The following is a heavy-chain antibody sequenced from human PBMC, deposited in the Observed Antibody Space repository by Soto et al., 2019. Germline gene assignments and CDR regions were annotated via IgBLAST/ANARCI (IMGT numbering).Heavy chain of an antibody. V-gene: IGHV4-4*02. CDR1: SGSISNDNW. CDR2: IYHSGST. J-gene: IGHJ5*02. D-gene: IGHD3-3*01. CDR3: VGNGYYCLHH. Sequence: QVQLQESGPGLVKPSGTLSLTCAVSSGSISNDNWWSWVRQAPGKGLEWIGEIYHSGSTNYNPSLESRVTISVDRSKNQFSLKLSSVTAADTAVYYCVGNGYYCLHHWGQGTLVTGSS.